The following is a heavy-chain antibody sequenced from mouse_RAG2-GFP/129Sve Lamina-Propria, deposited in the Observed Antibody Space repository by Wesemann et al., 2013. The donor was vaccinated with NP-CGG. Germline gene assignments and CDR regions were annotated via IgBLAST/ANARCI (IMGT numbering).Heavy chain of an antibody. Sequence: GAELVRPGASVKLSCKASGYTFTDYYINWVKQRPGQGLEWIARIYPGSDNTYYNEKFKGKATLTAEKSSSTAYMQLSSLTSEDSAVYYCAREGPRYFDYWGQGTTLTVSS. CDR3: AREGPRYFDY. CDR2: IYPGSDNT. CDR1: GYTFTDYY. D-gene: IGHD3-3*01. V-gene: IGHV1-76*01. J-gene: IGHJ2*01.